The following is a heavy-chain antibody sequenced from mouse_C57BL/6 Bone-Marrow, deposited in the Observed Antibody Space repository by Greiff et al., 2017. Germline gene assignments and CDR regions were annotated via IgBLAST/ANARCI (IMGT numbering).Heavy chain of an antibody. D-gene: IGHD1-1*01. CDR1: GYAFSSYW. J-gene: IGHJ4*01. CDR3: AGGGCGSILYYYAMDY. CDR2: IYPGDGDT. V-gene: IGHV1-80*01. Sequence: VHLVESGAELVKPGASVKISCKASGYAFSSYWMNWVKQRPGKGLEWIGQIYPGDGDTNYNGKFKGKATLTADKSSSTAYMQLSSLTAEDSAVYGCAGGGCGSILYYYAMDYWGQGTSVSVSA.